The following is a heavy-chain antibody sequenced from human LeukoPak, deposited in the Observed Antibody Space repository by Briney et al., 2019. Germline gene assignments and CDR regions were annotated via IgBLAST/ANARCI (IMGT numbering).Heavy chain of an antibody. CDR2: TYYRYKWYN. V-gene: IGHV6-1*01. Sequence: HTLSLTCAISGDSDSSNSAAWNWITQSPSRGLGWLGRTYYRYKWYNDYAVSVKSRITINPDTSKNQFSLQLNSVTPEDTAVYYCARGVDGYNSDFDYWGQGTLVTVSS. J-gene: IGHJ4*02. D-gene: IGHD5-24*01. CDR1: GDSDSSNSAA. CDR3: ARGVDGYNSDFDY.